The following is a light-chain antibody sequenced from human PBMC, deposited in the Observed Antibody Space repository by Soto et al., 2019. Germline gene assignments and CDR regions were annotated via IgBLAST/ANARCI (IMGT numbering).Light chain of an antibody. CDR1: QSVSSK. V-gene: IGKV3-15*01. Sequence: EVVMTQSPATLSVSPGEGATLSCRASQSVSSKLAWYQQKPGQAPRLLIYGASTRATGIPARFSGSESGTEFALTISSLQSEDFAVYYCQQYDNWPFTFDPGTKVDIK. CDR3: QQYDNWPFT. CDR2: GAS. J-gene: IGKJ3*01.